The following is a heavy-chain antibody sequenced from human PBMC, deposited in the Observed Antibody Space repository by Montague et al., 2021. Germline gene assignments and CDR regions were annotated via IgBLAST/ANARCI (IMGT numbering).Heavy chain of an antibody. D-gene: IGHD1-26*01. Sequence: SLRLSCAASGFTFEDYSMNWVRQTPEKGLEWVAYIHKSGHTTHQADFVEGRFTISRDNAKNSFFLEMNDLRDDDTAIYYCVRDPHSLDFWGQGVLVTVSS. CDR3: VRDPHSLDF. CDR1: GFTFEDYS. J-gene: IGHJ4*02. V-gene: IGHV3-48*02. CDR2: IHKSGHTT.